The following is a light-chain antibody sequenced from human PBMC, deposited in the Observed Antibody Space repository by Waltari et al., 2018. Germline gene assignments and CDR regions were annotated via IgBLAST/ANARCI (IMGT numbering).Light chain of an antibody. J-gene: IGKJ1*01. Sequence: TQSPSTLSAFVGDKVTITCRASQNLDRLLAWYQQKPGKAPRLLIYMASNLESGVHSRFSGSGSGTEFTLTINSLQPDDFATYYCQQYINYWTFGQGTKVQ. V-gene: IGKV1-5*03. CDR1: QNLDRL. CDR2: MAS. CDR3: QQYINYWT.